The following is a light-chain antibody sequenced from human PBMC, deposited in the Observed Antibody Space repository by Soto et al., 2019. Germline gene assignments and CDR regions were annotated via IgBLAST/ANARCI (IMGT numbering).Light chain of an antibody. V-gene: IGKV1-9*01. J-gene: IGKJ1*01. CDR3: QHLWT. CDR1: QGINSY. Sequence: DIQLTQSPSFLSASLVDRVTITCRASQGINSYLAWYQQKPGTAPKLLIYATSTLQSGVPSRFSGGGSGTEFTLTISSLQPEDFATYYCQHLWTFGQGTEVEIK. CDR2: ATS.